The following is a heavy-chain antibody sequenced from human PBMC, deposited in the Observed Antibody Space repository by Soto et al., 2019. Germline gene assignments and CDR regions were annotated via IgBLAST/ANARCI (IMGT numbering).Heavy chain of an antibody. CDR1: GYTFTSYA. D-gene: IGHD6-13*01. CDR2: INAGNGNT. Sequence: ASVKVSCKASGYTFTSYAMHWVRQAPGQRLEWMGWINAGNGNTKYSQKFQGRVTITRDTSASTAYMELSSLRSEDTAVDYCARPYRSSWHVEAAFDIWGQGTIVTVS. CDR3: ARPYRSSWHVEAAFDI. V-gene: IGHV1-3*01. J-gene: IGHJ3*02.